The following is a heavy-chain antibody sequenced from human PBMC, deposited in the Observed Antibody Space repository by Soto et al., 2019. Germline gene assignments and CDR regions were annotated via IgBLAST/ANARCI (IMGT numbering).Heavy chain of an antibody. Sequence: PGESLKIASDGSGYSFADYWITWVHQKPGKGLEWMGRIDPSDSQTYYSPSFRGHVTISVTKSITTVFLQWSSLRASDTAMYYCARQIYDSDTGPNFQYYFDSWGQGTPVTVSS. CDR1: GYSFADYW. CDR2: IDPSDSQT. D-gene: IGHD3-22*01. CDR3: ARQIYDSDTGPNFQYYFDS. V-gene: IGHV5-10-1*01. J-gene: IGHJ4*02.